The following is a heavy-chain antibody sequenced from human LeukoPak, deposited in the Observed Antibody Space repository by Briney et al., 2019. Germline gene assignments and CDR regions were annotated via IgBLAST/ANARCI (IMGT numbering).Heavy chain of an antibody. D-gene: IGHD3-16*01. V-gene: IGHV4-4*02. Sequence: SETLSLTCAVSGGSISSSNWWSWVRQPPGKGLEWIGEIYHSGSTNYNPSLKSRVTISVDTSKNQFSLKLSSVTAADTAVYYCARASRGGYMDVWGKGTTVTISS. CDR3: ARASRGGYMDV. CDR1: GGSISSSNW. J-gene: IGHJ6*03. CDR2: IYHSGST.